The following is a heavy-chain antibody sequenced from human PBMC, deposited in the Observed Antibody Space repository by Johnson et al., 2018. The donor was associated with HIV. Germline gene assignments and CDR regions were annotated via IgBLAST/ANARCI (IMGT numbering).Heavy chain of an antibody. J-gene: IGHJ3*01. V-gene: IGHV3-9*01. CDR3: ARGDYHVSSVYFSDAFDV. Sequence: VQLVESGGGLVQPGRSLRLSCAASGFTFDDYAMHWVRQAPGKGLEWVSGISWNSGSIGYADSVKGRFTISRDNAKNSLYLQMNSLRAEDTAVYYCARGDYHVSSVYFSDAFDVWGQGTMVTVSS. CDR1: GFTFDDYA. D-gene: IGHD3-22*01. CDR2: ISWNSGSI.